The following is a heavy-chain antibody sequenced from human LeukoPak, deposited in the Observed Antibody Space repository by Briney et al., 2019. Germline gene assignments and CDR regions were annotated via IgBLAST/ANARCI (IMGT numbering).Heavy chain of an antibody. CDR3: ARGWYYDSSGYYENNDFDY. D-gene: IGHD3-22*01. CDR1: GYTFTSYY. V-gene: IGHV1-46*01. J-gene: IGHJ4*02. CDR2: ISPSGGST. Sequence: ASVTVSCKASGYTFTSYYMHWVRQAPGQGLEWMGIISPSGGSTSYAQKFQGRVTMTRDTSTSTVYMELSSLRSEDTAVYYCARGWYYDSSGYYENNDFDYWGQGTLVTVSS.